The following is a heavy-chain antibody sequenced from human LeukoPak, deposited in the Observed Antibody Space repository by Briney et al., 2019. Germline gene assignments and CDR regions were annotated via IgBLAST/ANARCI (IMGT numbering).Heavy chain of an antibody. V-gene: IGHV3-30-3*02. J-gene: IGHJ3*02. CDR3: AKIRFGDDAFDI. Sequence: GGSLRLSCAASGFTFSSYAMHWVRQAPGKGLEWVAVISYDGSKKYYADSVKGRFTISRDNSKNTLYLQMNSLRAEDTVVYYCAKIRFGDDAFDIWGQGTMVTVSS. CDR1: GFTFSSYA. CDR2: ISYDGSKK. D-gene: IGHD3-10*01.